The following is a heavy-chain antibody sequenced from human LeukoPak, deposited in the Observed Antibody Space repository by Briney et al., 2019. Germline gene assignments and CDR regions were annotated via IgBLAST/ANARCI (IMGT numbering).Heavy chain of an antibody. D-gene: IGHD1-14*01. CDR2: IIPIFGTA. J-gene: IGHJ6*03. Sequence: ASVKVSCKASGGTFSSYAISWVRQAPGQGLEWMGGIIPIFGTANYAQKFQGRVTITTDESTSTAYMELSSLRSEDTAVYYCARDSAPAHRPRFLDYYYYMDVWGKGTTVTVSS. CDR1: GGTFSSYA. V-gene: IGHV1-69*05. CDR3: ARDSAPAHRPRFLDYYYYMDV.